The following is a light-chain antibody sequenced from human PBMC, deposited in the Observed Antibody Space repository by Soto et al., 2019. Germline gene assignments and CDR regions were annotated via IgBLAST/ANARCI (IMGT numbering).Light chain of an antibody. CDR3: QQYVRPCT. J-gene: IGKJ2*02. CDR2: KAS. CDR1: QSVDTW. V-gene: IGKV1-5*03. Sequence: EIQVTQSPSTLSASVGDRVTITCRASQSVDTWLAWYQQKPGKAPKLLVYKASNLESGVPSRFSGSGSGTEFTLTINSLQPDDFACYYCQQYVRPCTFGQGTKLEIK.